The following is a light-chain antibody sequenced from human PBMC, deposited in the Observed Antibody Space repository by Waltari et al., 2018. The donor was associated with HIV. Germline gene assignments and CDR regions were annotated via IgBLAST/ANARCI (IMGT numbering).Light chain of an antibody. Sequence: IVMTQSPGQLSVYAGGRATIHCKSTMSVLYDANNKNYLAWYQQKPGQPPRLLLSWSSTRESGVSARFTGSGSGTDFTLTIDNVQSDDASVYYCQQFYKIPWTFGQGTKVDI. CDR1: MSVLYDANNKNY. CDR3: QQFYKIPWT. CDR2: WSS. V-gene: IGKV4-1*01. J-gene: IGKJ1*01.